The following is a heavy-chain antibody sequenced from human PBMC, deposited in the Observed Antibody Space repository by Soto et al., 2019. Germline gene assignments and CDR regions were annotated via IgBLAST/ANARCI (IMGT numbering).Heavy chain of an antibody. V-gene: IGHV1-18*01. J-gene: IGHJ6*02. Sequence: ASVKVSCKASGYTFTTYDISLVRQAPGQGLEWMGRISTYNGNTNYPQSLQGRLTLTTDTSTTTAYMELRSLRSDDTAVYYCARDPYHVLMVNAPNLYGMDVWGQGTTVTV. CDR1: GYTFTTYD. CDR2: ISTYNGNT. CDR3: ARDPYHVLMVNAPNLYGMDV. D-gene: IGHD2-8*01.